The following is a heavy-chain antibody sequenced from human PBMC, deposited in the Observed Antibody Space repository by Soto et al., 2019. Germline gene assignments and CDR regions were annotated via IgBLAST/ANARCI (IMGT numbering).Heavy chain of an antibody. D-gene: IGHD2-21*01. CDR1: GFTFSTYW. Sequence: EVQLAESGGGLVQPGGSLRLSCAASGFTFSTYWMHWVRQAPGKGLVWVSRIKGDGTNTGYADSVKGRFTISRDNARNTLYLQMNSLRVEDTAVYYCVRELEHCGGDCLLLWGQGTLVTDSS. CDR2: IKGDGTNT. V-gene: IGHV3-74*01. J-gene: IGHJ4*02. CDR3: VRELEHCGGDCLLL.